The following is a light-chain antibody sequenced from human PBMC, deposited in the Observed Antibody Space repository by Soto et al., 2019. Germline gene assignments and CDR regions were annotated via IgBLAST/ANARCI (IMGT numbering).Light chain of an antibody. CDR1: QSISNY. J-gene: IGKJ1*01. CDR2: AAS. CDR3: QQSYSSSWT. V-gene: IGKV1-39*01. Sequence: DIQMTQTPSSLSVSVGDRVTITCRASQSISNYLNWYQQKPGKAPNLLIYAASSLQSGVPSRFSGSGSGTDFTLTISSLQREDFATYFCQQSYSSSWTFGQGAKVDIK.